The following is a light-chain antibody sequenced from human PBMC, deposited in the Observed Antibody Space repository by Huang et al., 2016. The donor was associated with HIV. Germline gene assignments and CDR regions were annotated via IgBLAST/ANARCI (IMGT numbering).Light chain of an antibody. V-gene: IGKV1-33*01. J-gene: IGKJ1*01. CDR3: QQYDSLPPWT. Sequence: DIQMTQSPSSLSASVGDRVTISCQARQDIANYLNLDQQKPGQAPKLLIYDASTLQTGDQSRVRGRGSGTEFSFTISSLQPEDIATYYCQQYDSLPPWTFGQGTKVEIQ. CDR2: DAS. CDR1: QDIANY.